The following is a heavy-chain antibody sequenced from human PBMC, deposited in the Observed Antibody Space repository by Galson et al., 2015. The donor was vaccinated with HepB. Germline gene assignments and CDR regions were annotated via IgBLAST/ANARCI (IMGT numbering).Heavy chain of an antibody. D-gene: IGHD2-2*01. Sequence: SVTVSCKASGYTFTGYYMHWVRQAPGQGLEWMGWINPNSGGTNYAQKFQGRVTMTRDTSISTAYMELSRLRSDDTAVYYCARDPPRTAYVVVPAAIANESNYWGQGALVTVSS. CDR3: ARDPPRTAYVVVPAAIANESNY. CDR1: GYTFTGYY. CDR2: INPNSGGT. V-gene: IGHV1-2*02. J-gene: IGHJ4*02.